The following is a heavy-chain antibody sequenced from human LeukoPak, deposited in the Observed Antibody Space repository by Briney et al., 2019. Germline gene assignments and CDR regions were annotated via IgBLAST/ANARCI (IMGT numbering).Heavy chain of an antibody. V-gene: IGHV3-74*01. J-gene: IGHJ4*02. Sequence: GGSLRLSCAASGFTFSSSWMYWVRQAPGKGLVWVSRINSDESIATYADSVKGRFTISRDNAKNTLYLQMNSLRAEDTAVYYCARGLVPGFLDYWGQGTPVTVSS. CDR3: ARGLVPGFLDY. D-gene: IGHD4-11*01. CDR1: GFTFSSSW. CDR2: INSDESIA.